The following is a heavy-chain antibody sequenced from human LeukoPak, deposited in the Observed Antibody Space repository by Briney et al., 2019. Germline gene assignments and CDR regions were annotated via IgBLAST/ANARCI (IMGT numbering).Heavy chain of an antibody. CDR1: GFTFDDYA. J-gene: IGHJ6*02. D-gene: IGHD6-13*01. CDR2: ISWNSGSI. V-gene: IGHV3-9*01. Sequence: PGGPLRLSCAASGFTFDDYAMHWVRQAPGKGLEWVSGISWNSGSIGYADSVKGRFTISRDNAKNSLYLQMNSLRAEDTALYYCAKDGVAADYGMDVWGQGTTVTVSS. CDR3: AKDGVAADYGMDV.